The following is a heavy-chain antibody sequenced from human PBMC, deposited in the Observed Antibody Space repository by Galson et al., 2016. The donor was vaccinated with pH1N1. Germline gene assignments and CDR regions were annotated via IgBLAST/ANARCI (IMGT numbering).Heavy chain of an antibody. CDR2: KSYDGSNK. CDR3: ATGILTGPDY. D-gene: IGHD3-9*01. V-gene: IGHV3-30-3*01. Sequence: SLRLSCAASGFTFSNYAMHWVRQAPGKGLEWVALKSYDGSNKYYADSVKGRFTISRDNSKNTLYLQLTSLRAEDTAVYYCATGILTGPDYWGQGTLVTVSS. J-gene: IGHJ4*02. CDR1: GFTFSNYA.